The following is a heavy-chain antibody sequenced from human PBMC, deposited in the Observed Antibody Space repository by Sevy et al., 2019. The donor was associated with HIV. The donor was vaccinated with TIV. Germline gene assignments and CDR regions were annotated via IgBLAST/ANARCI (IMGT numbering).Heavy chain of an antibody. V-gene: IGHV3-30*02. J-gene: IGHJ6*02. Sequence: GGSLRLSCAASGLTFSSYGMHWVRQAPGKGLEWVAFIRYDGNNKYYTGSVKGRFTISRDNSKNTLYLQMNSLRAEDTAVYYCAKGREQGYYYGMDVWGQGTTVTVSS. CDR2: IRYDGNNK. D-gene: IGHD1-26*01. CDR1: GLTFSSYG. CDR3: AKGREQGYYYGMDV.